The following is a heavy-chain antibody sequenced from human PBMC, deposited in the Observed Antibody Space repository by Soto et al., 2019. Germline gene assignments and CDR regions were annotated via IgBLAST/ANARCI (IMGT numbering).Heavy chain of an antibody. J-gene: IGHJ4*02. D-gene: IGHD3-9*01. CDR3: ARGPYFRKYYDILTGYSPTPWYFDY. Sequence: GASVKVSCKASGYTFTSYAMHRVRQAPGQRLEWMGWINAGNGNTKYSQKFQGRVTITRDTSASTAYMELSSLRSEDTAVYYCARGPYFRKYYDILTGYSPTPWYFDYWGQGTLVTVSS. CDR1: GYTFTSYA. CDR2: INAGNGNT. V-gene: IGHV1-3*01.